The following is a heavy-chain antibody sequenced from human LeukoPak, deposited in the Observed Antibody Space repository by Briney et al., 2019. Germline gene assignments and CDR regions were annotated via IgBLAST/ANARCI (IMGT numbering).Heavy chain of an antibody. Sequence: SETLSLTCAVYGGSFSGYYWSWIRQPPGKGLEWIGEINHSGSTNYNPSLKSRVTISVDTSKNQFSLKLSSVTAADTAVYYCARNRRYTAIGNWGQGTLVTVSS. V-gene: IGHV4-34*01. CDR1: GGSFSGYY. D-gene: IGHD5-18*01. CDR3: ARNRRYTAIGN. CDR2: INHSGST. J-gene: IGHJ4*02.